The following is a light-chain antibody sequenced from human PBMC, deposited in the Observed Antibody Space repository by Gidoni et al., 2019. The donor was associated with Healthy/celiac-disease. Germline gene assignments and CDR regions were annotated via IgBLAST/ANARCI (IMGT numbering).Light chain of an antibody. CDR2: KAS. CDR3: QQYNSYSPST. Sequence: DIQMTQSPSTLSASVGDSVTITCRASQSISSWLAWYQQKPGNAPKLLIYKASSLESRVPSRCSGSGSGTEFTLTISSLQPDDFATYYCQQYNSYSPSTFGGXTKVEIK. CDR1: QSISSW. V-gene: IGKV1-5*03. J-gene: IGKJ4*01.